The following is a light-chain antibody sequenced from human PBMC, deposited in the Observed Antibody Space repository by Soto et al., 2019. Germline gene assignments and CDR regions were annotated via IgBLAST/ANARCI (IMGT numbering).Light chain of an antibody. J-gene: IGKJ5*01. CDR1: ESVSRN. CDR3: QQYNSWPPIT. V-gene: IGKV3-15*01. CDR2: DAS. Sequence: EVVMTQSPATLSVSPGERATLSCRASESVSRNLAWYQQKPGQAPRLLIYDASTRATGIPDRFSGGGSGTEFTLTISSLQSEDFVVYYCQQYNSWPPITFGQGTHWRL.